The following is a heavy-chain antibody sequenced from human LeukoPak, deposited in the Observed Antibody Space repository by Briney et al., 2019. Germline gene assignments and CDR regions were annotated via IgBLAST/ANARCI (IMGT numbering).Heavy chain of an antibody. CDR3: AKVGIEGATLGHY. Sequence: GGSLRLSCAASGFTFSSYGTHWVRQAPGKGLEWVAVISYDGSNKYYADSVKGRFTISRDNSKNTLYLQMNSLRAEDTAVYYFAKVGIEGATLGHYWGQGTLVTVSS. V-gene: IGHV3-30*18. CDR2: ISYDGSNK. D-gene: IGHD1-26*01. CDR1: GFTFSSYG. J-gene: IGHJ4*02.